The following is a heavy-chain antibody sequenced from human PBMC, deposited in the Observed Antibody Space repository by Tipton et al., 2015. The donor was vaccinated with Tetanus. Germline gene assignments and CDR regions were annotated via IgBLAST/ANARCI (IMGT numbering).Heavy chain of an antibody. D-gene: IGHD5-18*01. V-gene: IGHV4-59*01. CDR3: ARAPAHSHGYVYGFFDY. CDR2: IYYSGST. J-gene: IGHJ4*02. CDR1: GGSISSYY. Sequence: TLSLTCTVSGGSISSYYWSWIRQPPGKGLEWIGYIYYSGSTNYSPSLKSRVTISVDTSKNQFSLKLSSVTAADTAVYYCARAPAHSHGYVYGFFDYWGQGTLVTVSS.